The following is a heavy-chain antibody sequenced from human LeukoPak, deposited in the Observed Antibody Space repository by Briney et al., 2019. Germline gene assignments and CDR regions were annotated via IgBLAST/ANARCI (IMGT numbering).Heavy chain of an antibody. V-gene: IGHV3-53*01. CDR2: IYSGGGT. Sequence: PGGSLRLSCAASGFIISSTYMNWLRQAPGKGLEWVSLIYSGGGTFYADSVKGRFTISRDNSRNTLYLQMNSLRAEDTAVYYCARANILTPSAVDYWGQGTLVTVSS. CDR3: ARANILTPSAVDY. J-gene: IGHJ4*02. CDR1: GFIISSTY. D-gene: IGHD3-9*01.